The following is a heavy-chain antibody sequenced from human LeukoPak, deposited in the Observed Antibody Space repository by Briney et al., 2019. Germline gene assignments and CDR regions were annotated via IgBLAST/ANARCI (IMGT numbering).Heavy chain of an antibody. V-gene: IGHV4-34*01. CDR2: INHSGST. J-gene: IGHJ3*02. D-gene: IGHD3-22*01. CDR1: GGSISSYY. Sequence: SETLSLTCTVSGGSISSYYWSWIRQPAGKGLEWIGEINHSGSTNYNPSLKSRVTISVDTSKNQFSLKLSSVTAADTAVYYCARNYYDSSGDIWGQGTMVTVSS. CDR3: ARNYYDSSGDI.